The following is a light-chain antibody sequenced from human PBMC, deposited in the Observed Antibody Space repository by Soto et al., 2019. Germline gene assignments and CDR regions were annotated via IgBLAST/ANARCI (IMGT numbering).Light chain of an antibody. CDR2: GAS. V-gene: IGKV3-15*01. Sequence: DIVMTQSPATLSVAPGERVTFSCRASQGVSRKLAWYQHKPGQAPRLLISGASTGATGIPARFSGSGSGTDFALTISRVEPEDFAVYYCQQRSNWPPITFGQGTRLEIK. CDR1: QGVSRK. CDR3: QQRSNWPPIT. J-gene: IGKJ5*01.